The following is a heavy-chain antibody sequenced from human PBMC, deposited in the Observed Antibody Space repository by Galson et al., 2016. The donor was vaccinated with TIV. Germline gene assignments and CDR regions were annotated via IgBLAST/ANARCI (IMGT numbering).Heavy chain of an antibody. J-gene: IGHJ4*02. CDR3: AKDRQWIPSSLDY. CDR2: IGGTGGST. V-gene: IGHV3-23*01. Sequence: SLRLSCAASGFRFNSYAMNWVRQAPGKGLEWVSSIGGTGGSTYYADSVKGRFTIFRDSYKDTVYPQMNSLRAEDTAIYFCAKDRQWIPSSLDYWGQGILVTVSS. CDR1: GFRFNSYA. D-gene: IGHD5-18*01.